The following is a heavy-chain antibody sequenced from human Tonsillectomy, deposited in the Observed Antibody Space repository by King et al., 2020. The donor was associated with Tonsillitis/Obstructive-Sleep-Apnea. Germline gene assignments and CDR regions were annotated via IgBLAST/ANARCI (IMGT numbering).Heavy chain of an antibody. J-gene: IGHJ3*02. V-gene: IGHV3-30*18. CDR2: ISDDGNNK. D-gene: IGHD6-25*01. CDR3: AKEQAAWDAFDI. Sequence: VQLVESGGGVVQPGRSLRLSCAASGFTFSSFGMHWVRQAPGKGLEWVAVISDDGNNKDYADSGKGRFTISRDNSKNTLYLQMNSLRAEDPAIYYCAKEQAAWDAFDIWGQGTMVTVSS. CDR1: GFTFSSFG.